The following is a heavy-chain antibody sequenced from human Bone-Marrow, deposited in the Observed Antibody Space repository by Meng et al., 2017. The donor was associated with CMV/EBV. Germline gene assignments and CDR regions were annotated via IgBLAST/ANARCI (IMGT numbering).Heavy chain of an antibody. CDR3: ARDFEAAAGYYYYGMDV. D-gene: IGHD6-13*01. Sequence: GESLKISCAASGFTFSSYEMNWVRQAPGKGLEWVSYISSSGSTIYYADSVKGRFTISRDNAKNSLYLQMNSLRAEDTAVYYCARDFEAAAGYYYYGMDVWGQGTTVTVSS. CDR1: GFTFSSYE. CDR2: ISSSGSTI. V-gene: IGHV3-48*03. J-gene: IGHJ6*02.